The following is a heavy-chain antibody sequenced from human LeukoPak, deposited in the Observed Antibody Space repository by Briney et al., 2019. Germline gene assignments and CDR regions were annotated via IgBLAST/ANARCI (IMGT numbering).Heavy chain of an antibody. Sequence: GGSLRLSCAASGFTFSSYWMSWVRQAPGKGLEWVANIKQDGSEKYYVDSVKGRFTISRDNAKNSLYLQMNSLTAEDTTVYYCARDGDVSGRYSQFDNWGQGTLVTVSS. D-gene: IGHD3-10*01. CDR2: IKQDGSEK. CDR1: GFTFSSYW. J-gene: IGHJ4*02. CDR3: ARDGDVSGRYSQFDN. V-gene: IGHV3-7*01.